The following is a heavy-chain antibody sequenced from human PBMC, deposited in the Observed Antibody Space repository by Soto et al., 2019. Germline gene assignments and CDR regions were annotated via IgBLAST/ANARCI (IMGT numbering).Heavy chain of an antibody. Sequence: LRLSCTASGFTFSDSWMTWVRQAPGKGLGWVARIKPDESEKKYADSVKGRFSISRDNAKNSMYLQMDSLRGEDTAVYYCARDPDSGSRFFAYWGQGTLVTVSS. CDR3: ARDPDSGSRFFAY. J-gene: IGHJ4*02. D-gene: IGHD1-26*01. CDR2: IKPDESEK. V-gene: IGHV3-7*03. CDR1: GFTFSDSW.